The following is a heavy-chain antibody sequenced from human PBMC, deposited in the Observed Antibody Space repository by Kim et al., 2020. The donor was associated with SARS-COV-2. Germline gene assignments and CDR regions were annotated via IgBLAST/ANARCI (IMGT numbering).Heavy chain of an antibody. D-gene: IGHD2-8*01. J-gene: IGHJ4*02. V-gene: IGHV3-23*03. CDR3: AKEYGCTSTCHFDY. CDR1: GFTFSTYA. CDR2: IYSGGSTT. Sequence: GGSLRLSCAASGFTFSTYAMNWVRQAPGKGLEWVSTIYSGGSTTYYADSVKGRFTISRDNSKNKLYLQMNSLRAEDTAVYYCAKEYGCTSTCHFDYWGQGTLVTVSS.